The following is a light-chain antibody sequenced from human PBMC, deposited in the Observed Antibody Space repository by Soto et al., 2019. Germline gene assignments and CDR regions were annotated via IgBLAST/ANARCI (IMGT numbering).Light chain of an antibody. CDR3: QQYSEWPLT. CDR1: QSVSNN. V-gene: IGKV3-15*01. J-gene: IGKJ3*01. Sequence: EIVMTQSPATLSVSPGERATLSCRASQSVSNNLAWYQQKPGQGPWLLMYGASTRATGIPARFSGSGSGTEFTLTISSLQSEDSAVYYCQQYSEWPLTFGPVTKLDIK. CDR2: GAS.